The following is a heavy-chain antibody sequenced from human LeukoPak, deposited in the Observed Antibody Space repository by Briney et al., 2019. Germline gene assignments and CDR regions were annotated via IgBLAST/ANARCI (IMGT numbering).Heavy chain of an antibody. Sequence: GGSLRLSCAASGYTFSNHGLTWVRQAPGKGLEWVSTINGAGDNTYYAETVKGRFTISRDNSKNTLYLQMHSLRAEDTAIYYCAKVSVSYGCYLDYWGQGTLVTVS. CDR3: AKVSVSYGCYLDY. V-gene: IGHV3-23*01. J-gene: IGHJ4*02. CDR2: INGAGDNT. CDR1: GYTFSNHG. D-gene: IGHD5/OR15-5a*01.